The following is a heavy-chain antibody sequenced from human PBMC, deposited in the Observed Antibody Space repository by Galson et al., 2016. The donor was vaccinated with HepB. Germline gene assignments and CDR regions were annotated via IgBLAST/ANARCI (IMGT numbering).Heavy chain of an antibody. V-gene: IGHV3-30*04. CDR2: ISYDGNKK. Sequence: SLRLSCAASGFIFNIYAIHWVRQAPGKGLEWVSVISYDGNKKYYSDSVKGRFTIPRDDSNNTVYLQMIDLRPEDTAIYYCARDLVPAAHQYFFGMDVWGQGTTVTVSS. CDR1: GFIFNIYA. J-gene: IGHJ6*02. D-gene: IGHD2-2*01. CDR3: ARDLVPAAHQYFFGMDV.